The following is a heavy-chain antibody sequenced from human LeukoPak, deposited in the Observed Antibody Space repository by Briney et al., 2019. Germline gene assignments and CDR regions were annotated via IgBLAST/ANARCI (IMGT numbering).Heavy chain of an antibody. CDR2: IWADGAP. Sequence: SQTLSLTCTVSGGSISSGNYYWSWIRQPAGKGLEWIGRIWADGAPTYRPSLKSRVTISVDTSKNQFSLRLSSVTAADTAVYYCAKDHLRFWGTGYYMDVWGKGTTVTVSS. CDR1: GGSISSGNYY. CDR3: AKDHLRFWGTGYYMDV. V-gene: IGHV4-61*02. J-gene: IGHJ6*03. D-gene: IGHD3-16*01.